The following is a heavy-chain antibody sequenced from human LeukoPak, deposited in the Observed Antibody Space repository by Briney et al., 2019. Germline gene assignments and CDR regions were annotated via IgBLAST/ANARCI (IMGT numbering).Heavy chain of an antibody. V-gene: IGHV3-9*03. D-gene: IGHD3-22*01. CDR2: IRWNSGTI. CDR1: GVTFVEYA. J-gene: IGHJ4*02. CDR3: AKDIRSYYDSRAIDY. Sequence: LRLSCEPSGVTFVEYAMNWVRQDPGKGLVWVSGIRWNSGTIGYADSVKGRFTFSRDNSKNSLYLQMNSLKADDMALYYCAKDIRSYYDSRAIDYWGQGTLVTVSS.